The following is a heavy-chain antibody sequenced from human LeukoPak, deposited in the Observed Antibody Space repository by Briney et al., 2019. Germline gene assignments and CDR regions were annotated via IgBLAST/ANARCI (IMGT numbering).Heavy chain of an antibody. V-gene: IGHV1-18*01. CDR2: ISAYNGNT. CDR1: GYTFTNYA. CDR3: ARARHFDILTAYDY. Sequence: ASVKVSCKASGYTFTNYAISWVRQAPGQGLEWVGWISAYNGNTNYAQKLQGRVTMTTDTSTSTAYMDLRSLRSEDTAVYYCARARHFDILTAYDYWGQGTLVTVSS. D-gene: IGHD3-9*01. J-gene: IGHJ4*02.